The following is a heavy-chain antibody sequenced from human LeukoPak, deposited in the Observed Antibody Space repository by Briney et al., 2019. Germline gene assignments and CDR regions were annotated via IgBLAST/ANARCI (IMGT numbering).Heavy chain of an antibody. D-gene: IGHD6-13*01. CDR3: ARFPASSPGTVDY. J-gene: IGHJ4*02. Sequence: SETLSLTCTVSGGSISSGGYYWSWIRQPPGKGLEWIGYIYHSGSTYYNPSLKSRVTISVDRSKNQFSLKLSSVTAADTAVYYCARFPASSPGTVDYWGQGTLVTVSS. CDR1: GGSISSGGYY. V-gene: IGHV4-30-2*01. CDR2: IYHSGST.